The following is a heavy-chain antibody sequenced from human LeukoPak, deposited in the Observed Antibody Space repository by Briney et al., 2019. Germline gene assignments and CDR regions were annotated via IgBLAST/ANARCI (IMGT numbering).Heavy chain of an antibody. D-gene: IGHD6-19*01. V-gene: IGHV3-48*03. CDR2: ISSSGSTI. CDR3: AREGTDSGRMMDV. J-gene: IGHJ6*04. Sequence: PGGSLRLSCAASGFTFSSYEMNWVRQAPGKGLEWVSYISSSGSTIYYADSVKGRFTISRDNAKNSLYLQMNSLRAEDTAVYYCAREGTDSGRMMDVWGKGTTVTISS. CDR1: GFTFSSYE.